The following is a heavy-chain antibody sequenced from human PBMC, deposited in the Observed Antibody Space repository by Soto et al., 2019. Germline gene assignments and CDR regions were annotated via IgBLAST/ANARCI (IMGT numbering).Heavy chain of an antibody. CDR1: GFSFSGTA. Sequence: DVQLVESGGGLVQPGGSLKLSCATSGFSFSGTAMHWVRQASGKGLEWVGRIRTKPNNYATPYAASVTGRFTISRDDSTNTVYLQMNSLKTEDTAVYYCTRPGDPYGYPEAFASWGQGALVTVSS. CDR2: IRTKPNNYAT. CDR3: TRPGDPYGYPEAFAS. J-gene: IGHJ4*02. D-gene: IGHD5-18*01. V-gene: IGHV3-73*02.